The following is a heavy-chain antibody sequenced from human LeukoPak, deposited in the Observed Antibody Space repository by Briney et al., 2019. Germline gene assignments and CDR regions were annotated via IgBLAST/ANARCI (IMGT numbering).Heavy chain of an antibody. CDR3: ARDAYCGGDCYYFDY. CDR1: GFTVSSNY. J-gene: IGHJ4*02. CDR2: IYSGGST. Sequence: PGGSLRLSCAASGFTVSSNYMSWVRQAPGKGLEWVSVIYSGGSTYYADSVKGRFTISRDNSKNTLYLQMNGLRAEDTAVYYCARDAYCGGDCYYFDYWGQGTLVTVSS. V-gene: IGHV3-53*01. D-gene: IGHD2-21*02.